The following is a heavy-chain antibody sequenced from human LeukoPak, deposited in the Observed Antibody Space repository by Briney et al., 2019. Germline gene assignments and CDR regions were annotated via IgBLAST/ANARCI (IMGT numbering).Heavy chain of an antibody. CDR1: GFTFNSYA. J-gene: IGHJ4*02. D-gene: IGHD1-14*01. V-gene: IGHV3-30-3*01. Sequence: GGSLRLSCAASGFTFNSYAMHWVRQAPGKGLEWVAVISYDGSNKYYADSVKGRFTISRDNSKNTLYLQMDSLRAEDTAVYYCARELPESVHWGQGTLVTVSS. CDR3: ARELPESVH. CDR2: ISYDGSNK.